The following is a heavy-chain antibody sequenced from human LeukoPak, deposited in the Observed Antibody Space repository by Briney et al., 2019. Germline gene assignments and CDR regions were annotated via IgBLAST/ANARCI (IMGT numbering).Heavy chain of an antibody. J-gene: IGHJ4*02. CDR1: GFTFSSYH. CDR3: ARRATTERGHSYGLDY. CDR2: ISTSSSSSYI. D-gene: IGHD5-18*01. V-gene: IGHV3-21*01. Sequence: GGSLRLSCAASGFTFSSYHMNWVRQAPGKGLEWVSSISTSSSSSYIYYADSVTGRFTISRDNAKNSLYLQMNSLRAEDTAVYYCARRATTERGHSYGLDYWGQGTLVTVSS.